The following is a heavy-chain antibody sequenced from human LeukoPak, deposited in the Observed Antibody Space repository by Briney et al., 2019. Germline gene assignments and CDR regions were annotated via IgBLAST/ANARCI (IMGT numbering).Heavy chain of an antibody. CDR1: GFTFSGYD. J-gene: IGHJ6*03. V-gene: IGHV3-30*04. Sequence: GGSLRLSCAASGFTFSGYDMHWVRQAPGKGLEWVAVISYDGANKYYADSVKGRFTISRDNSKNTLYLQMNSLRAADTAVYYCAKDGPRRIPYYMDVWGKGTTVTVSS. CDR3: AKDGPRRIPYYMDV. CDR2: ISYDGANK.